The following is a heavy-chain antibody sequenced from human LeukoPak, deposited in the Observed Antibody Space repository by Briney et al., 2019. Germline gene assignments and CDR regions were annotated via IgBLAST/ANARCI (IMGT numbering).Heavy chain of an antibody. CDR1: GFTFSSYS. CDR3: ARDPRPYSSSSPFDY. V-gene: IGHV3-21*01. J-gene: IGHJ4*02. D-gene: IGHD6-13*01. Sequence: PGGSLRLSCAASGFTFSSYSMNWVRQAPGKGLEWVSSISSSSSYIYYADSVRGRFTISRDNAKNSLYLQMNSLRAEDTAVYYCARDPRPYSSSSPFDYWGQGTLVTVSS. CDR2: ISSSSSYI.